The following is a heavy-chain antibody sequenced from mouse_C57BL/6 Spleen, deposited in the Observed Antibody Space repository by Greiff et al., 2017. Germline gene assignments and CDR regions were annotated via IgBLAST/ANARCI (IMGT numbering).Heavy chain of an antibody. V-gene: IGHV1-64*01. D-gene: IGHD2-13*01. CDR3: ARLTLAYYAMDY. Sequence: VKLQQPGAELVKPGASVKLSCTASGYTFNSYWMHWVKQRPGQGLEWIGMIHPNSGSTNYNEKFKSTATLTVDKSSSKSYMQLSSLTSEDSAVYYCARLTLAYYAMDYWGQGTAVTVSS. CDR2: IHPNSGST. J-gene: IGHJ4*01. CDR1: GYTFNSYW.